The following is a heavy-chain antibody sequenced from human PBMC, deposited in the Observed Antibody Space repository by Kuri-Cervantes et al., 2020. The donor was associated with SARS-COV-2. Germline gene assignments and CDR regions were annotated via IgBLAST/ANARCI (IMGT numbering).Heavy chain of an antibody. CDR2: IYYSGST. CDR3: ARDWGYSYAEGAFDI. D-gene: IGHD5-18*01. Sequence: GSLRLSCTVSGGSISSCYWSWIRQPPGKGLEWIGYIYYSGSTNYNPPLKSRVTISVDTSKHQFSLKLSSVTAADTAVYYCARDWGYSYAEGAFDIWGQGTMVTVSS. V-gene: IGHV4-59*13. J-gene: IGHJ3*02. CDR1: GGSISSCY.